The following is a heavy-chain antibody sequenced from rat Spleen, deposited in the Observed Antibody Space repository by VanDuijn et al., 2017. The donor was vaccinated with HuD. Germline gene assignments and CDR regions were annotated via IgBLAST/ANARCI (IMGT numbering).Heavy chain of an antibody. CDR3: ARPTTGIPFNY. V-gene: IGHV5-7*01. J-gene: IGHJ2*01. Sequence: EVQLVESGGGLVQPGNSLKVSCVASGFTFTNYNMAWVRQAPKKGLEWVATISYDGSSTYYRDSVKGRFTISRDNAKSTLYLQVDSLRSEDTAIYYCARPTTGIPFNYWGQGVMVTVSS. CDR2: ISYDGSST. D-gene: IGHD1-9*01. CDR1: GFTFTNYN.